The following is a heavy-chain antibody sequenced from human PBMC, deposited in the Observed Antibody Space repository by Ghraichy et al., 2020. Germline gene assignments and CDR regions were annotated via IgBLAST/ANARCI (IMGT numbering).Heavy chain of an antibody. CDR1: GFTLDSCA. Sequence: SCAASGFTLDSCAVSWVRQATGKGPEWVSAIGGVVDYTYYANSVKGRFTISRDISRNTLYLQMNSLRAEDTAIYYCAKTPHPSRPTVTTHWGQGALVTVSS. D-gene: IGHD4-17*01. CDR3: AKTPHPSRPTVTTH. V-gene: IGHV3-23*01. CDR2: IGGVVDYT. J-gene: IGHJ4*02.